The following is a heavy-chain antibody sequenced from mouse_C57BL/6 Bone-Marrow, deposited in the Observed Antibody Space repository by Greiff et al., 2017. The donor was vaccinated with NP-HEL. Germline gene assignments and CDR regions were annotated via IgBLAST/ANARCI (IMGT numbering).Heavy chain of an antibody. CDR1: GFNIKDYY. V-gene: IGHV14-2*01. CDR3: ARTLYPGYLDY. CDR2: IDLEDGET. Sequence: EVQLQQSGAELVKPGASVKLSCTASGFNIKDYYMHWVKQRPEQGLEWIGRIDLEDGETKYAPKFQGKATLTADTSSNTAYLQLSSLTSENTADYYCARTLYPGYLDYWGQGTTLTVSS. J-gene: IGHJ2*01. D-gene: IGHD1-1*01.